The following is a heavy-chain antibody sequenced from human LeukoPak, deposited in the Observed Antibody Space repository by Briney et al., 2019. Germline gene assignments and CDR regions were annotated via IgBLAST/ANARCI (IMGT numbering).Heavy chain of an antibody. Sequence: GGSLRHSCAPPRFTFSSYSMNWVRQAPGKGLEWVSSISSSSSYIYYADSVKGRFTISRDNAKNSLYLQMKSLRAEDTPVYYCTRTQYSSPRFDYWGQGTLVTVSS. V-gene: IGHV3-21*01. J-gene: IGHJ4*02. CDR1: RFTFSSYS. CDR2: ISSSSSYI. CDR3: TRTQYSSPRFDY. D-gene: IGHD6-6*01.